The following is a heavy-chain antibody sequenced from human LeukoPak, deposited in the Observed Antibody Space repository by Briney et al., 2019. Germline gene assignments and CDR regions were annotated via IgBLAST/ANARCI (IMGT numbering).Heavy chain of an antibody. CDR3: ARYGRENSYGYGGYYFDY. J-gene: IGHJ4*02. Sequence: SETLSLTCTVSGGSISSSSYYWGWIRQPPGKGLEWIGEINHSGSTNYNPSLKSRVTISVDTSKNQFSLKLSSVTAADTAVYYCARYGRENSYGYGGYYFDYWGQGTLVTVSS. D-gene: IGHD5-18*01. CDR2: INHSGST. V-gene: IGHV4-39*07. CDR1: GGSISSSSYY.